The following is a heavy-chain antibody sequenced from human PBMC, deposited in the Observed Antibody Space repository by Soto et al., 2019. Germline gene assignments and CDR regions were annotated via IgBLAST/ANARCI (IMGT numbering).Heavy chain of an antibody. D-gene: IGHD2-2*01. CDR1: GFTFSSYA. J-gene: IGHJ6*03. Sequence: GGSLRLSCAASGFTFSSYAMSWVRQAPGKGLEWVSAISGSGGSTYYADSVKGRFTISRDNSKNTLYLQMNSLRAEDTAVYYCAKKPAAVIRDYYYYMDVWGKGTTVTVSS. CDR2: ISGSGGST. V-gene: IGHV3-23*01. CDR3: AKKPAAVIRDYYYYMDV.